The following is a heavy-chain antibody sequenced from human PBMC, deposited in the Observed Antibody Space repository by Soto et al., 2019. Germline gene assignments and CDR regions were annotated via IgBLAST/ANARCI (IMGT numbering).Heavy chain of an antibody. Sequence: SVKVSCKASGGTFSSYAISWVRQAPGQGLEWMGGIIPIFGTANYAQKFQGRVTVTADESTSTAYMELSSLRSEDTAVYYCARDFGRHYDKGSGAFDIWGQGTMVTVSS. V-gene: IGHV1-69*13. CDR1: GGTFSSYA. J-gene: IGHJ3*02. CDR2: IIPIFGTA. D-gene: IGHD2-15*01. CDR3: ARDFGRHYDKGSGAFDI.